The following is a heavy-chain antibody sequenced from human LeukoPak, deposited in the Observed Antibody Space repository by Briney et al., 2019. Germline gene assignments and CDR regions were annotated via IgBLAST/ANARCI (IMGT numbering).Heavy chain of an antibody. Sequence: GGSLRLSCATSGFTFNTFGMHWVRQAPGKGLEWVSYITGSATTTYYADSVKGRFTISRDNAKNSLYLQMNSLRAEDTAVYYCARGIVGATSPGYWGQGTLVTVSS. CDR3: ARGIVGATSPGY. J-gene: IGHJ4*02. V-gene: IGHV3-48*04. D-gene: IGHD1-26*01. CDR1: GFTFNTFG. CDR2: ITGSATTT.